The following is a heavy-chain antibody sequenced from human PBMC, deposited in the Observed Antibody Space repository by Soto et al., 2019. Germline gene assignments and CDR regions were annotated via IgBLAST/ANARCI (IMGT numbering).Heavy chain of an antibody. V-gene: IGHV3-30*18. D-gene: IGHD6-6*01. CDR2: ISYDGSNK. Sequence: QVQLVESGGGVVQPGRSLRLSCAASGFTFSSYGMHWVRQAPGKGLEWVAVISYDGSNKYYADSVKGRFTISRDNSKNTLHLQMNSLRAEDTAVYYCAKDPAIAARPHYYYGMDVWGQGTTVTVSS. CDR1: GFTFSSYG. J-gene: IGHJ6*02. CDR3: AKDPAIAARPHYYYGMDV.